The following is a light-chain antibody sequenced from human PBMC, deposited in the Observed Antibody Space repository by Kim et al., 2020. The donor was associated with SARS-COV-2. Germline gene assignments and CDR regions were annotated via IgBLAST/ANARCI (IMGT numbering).Light chain of an antibody. Sequence: GQSITISCTGTSSDIGSYNFVSWYQQHPGEAPKLMIYEGSKRPSGVSTRFSGSKSGNTASLTISALQAEDEADYYCCSHAGSSTILFGGGTQLTVL. CDR1: SSDIGSYNF. CDR3: CSHAGSSTIL. J-gene: IGLJ3*02. V-gene: IGLV2-23*03. CDR2: EGS.